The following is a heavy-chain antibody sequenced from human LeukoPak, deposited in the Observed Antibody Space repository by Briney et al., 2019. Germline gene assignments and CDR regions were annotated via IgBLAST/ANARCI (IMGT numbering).Heavy chain of an antibody. J-gene: IGHJ4*02. CDR2: IYYSGST. Sequence: SETLSLTCTVSGGSISSSSYYWGWIRQPPGKGLEWIGSIYYSGSTYYNPSLKSRVTISVDTSKNQFSLKLSSVTAADTAVYYCAIGSHYYDSSGYRERWGQGTLVTVSS. D-gene: IGHD3-22*01. V-gene: IGHV4-39*07. CDR1: GGSISSSSYY. CDR3: AIGSHYYDSSGYRER.